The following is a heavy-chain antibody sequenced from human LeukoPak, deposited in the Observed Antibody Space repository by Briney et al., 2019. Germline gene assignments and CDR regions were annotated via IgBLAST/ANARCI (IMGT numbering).Heavy chain of an antibody. D-gene: IGHD5-18*01. CDR3: ARDPDTALDY. CDR1: GFTFSNNW. CDR2: INQDESQK. Sequence: KTGGSLRLSCAASGFTFSNNWMTWVRQAPGKGLEWVANINQDESQKYYVDSVKGRFTISRDNAKNSLYLNMNSLRAEDTAVYYCARDPDTALDYWGQGTLVTVSS. J-gene: IGHJ4*02. V-gene: IGHV3-7*01.